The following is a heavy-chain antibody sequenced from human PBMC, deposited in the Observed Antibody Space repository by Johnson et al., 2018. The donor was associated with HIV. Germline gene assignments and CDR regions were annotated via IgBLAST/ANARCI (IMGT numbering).Heavy chain of an antibody. V-gene: IGHV3-30-3*01. CDR1: GFTFSSYA. Sequence: VQLVESGGGVVQPGMSLRLSCAASGFTFSSYAMHWVRQAPGKGLEWVAVISYDGSNKYYADSVKGRFTISRDNSKNTLYLQMNSLRAEDTAVYYCAKERGRGGDAFDIWGQGTMVTVSS. CDR2: ISYDGSNK. D-gene: IGHD3-10*01. CDR3: AKERGRGGDAFDI. J-gene: IGHJ3*02.